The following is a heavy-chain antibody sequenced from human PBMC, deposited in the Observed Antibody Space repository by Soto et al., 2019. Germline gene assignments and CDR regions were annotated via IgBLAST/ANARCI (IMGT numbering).Heavy chain of an antibody. J-gene: IGHJ4*02. CDR1: GYTFTSYG. CDR3: ARALYYYDNSGLAY. CDR2: INIYSGDA. V-gene: IGHV1-18*01. Sequence: QVRLEQSGQEVKKTGASVKVSCKASGYTFTSYGISWVRQAPGQGLEWMGWINIYSGDANYAQSFQDRVTMTRDTSTNTVYMEMRTLRSDDTAVYYCARALYYYDNSGLAYWGQGTLVTVSS. D-gene: IGHD3-22*01.